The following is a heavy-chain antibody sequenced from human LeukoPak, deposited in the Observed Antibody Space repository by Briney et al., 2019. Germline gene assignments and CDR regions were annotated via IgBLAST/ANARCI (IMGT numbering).Heavy chain of an antibody. CDR2: MNPNSGNT. CDR3: AISGEYCSGGSCYSANYYYYMDV. V-gene: IGHV1-8*01. J-gene: IGHJ6*03. CDR1: GYTFTSYD. Sequence: ASVKVSCKASGYTFTSYDINWVRQATGQGLEWMGWMNPNSGNTGYAQKFQGRVTMTRNTSISTAYMELSSLRSEDTAVYYCAISGEYCSGGSCYSANYYYYMDVWGKGTTVTVSS. D-gene: IGHD2-15*01.